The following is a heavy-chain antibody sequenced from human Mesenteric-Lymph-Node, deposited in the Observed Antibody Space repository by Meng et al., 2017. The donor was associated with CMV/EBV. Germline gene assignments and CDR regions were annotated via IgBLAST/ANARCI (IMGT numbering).Heavy chain of an antibody. D-gene: IGHD5-12*01. V-gene: IGHV3-23*01. CDR2: ISGSGGST. CDR3: AKDLRGYSNDY. CDR1: GFTFSTYV. Sequence: LSCAASGFTFSTYVMSWVRQAPGKGLEWVSAISGSGGSTYYADSVKGRFIISRDNSKNTLDLQMNSLRADDTAVYYCAKDLRGYSNDYWGQGTLVTVSS. J-gene: IGHJ4*02.